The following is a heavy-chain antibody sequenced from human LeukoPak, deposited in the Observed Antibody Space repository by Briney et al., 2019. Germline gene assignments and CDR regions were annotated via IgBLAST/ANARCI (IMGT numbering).Heavy chain of an antibody. D-gene: IGHD3-3*01. V-gene: IGHV1-8*01. J-gene: IGHJ5*02. CDR3: ARYHDFWSGYLGEGFDP. CDR1: GYTFTSYD. CDR2: MNPNSGNT. Sequence: ASVKVSCKASGYTFTSYDINWVRQATGQGLEWMGWMNPNSGNTGYAQKFQGRVTMTRNTSISTAYMELSSLRSEDTAVYYCARYHDFWSGYLGEGFDPWGQGTLVTVSS.